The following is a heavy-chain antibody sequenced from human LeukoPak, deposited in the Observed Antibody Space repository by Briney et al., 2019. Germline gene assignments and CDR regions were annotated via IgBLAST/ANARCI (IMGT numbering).Heavy chain of an antibody. CDR3: ASLPYSGSYYGGVDYFDY. CDR1: GYTFTAYF. V-gene: IGHV1-8*02. J-gene: IGHJ4*02. CDR2: MNPNSGNT. D-gene: IGHD1-26*01. Sequence: ASVKVSCKASGYTFTAYFLHWVRQAPGQGLEWMGWMNPNSGNTGYAQKFQGRVTMTRNTSISTAYMELSSLRSEDTAVYYCASLPYSGSYYGGVDYFDYWGQGTLVTVSS.